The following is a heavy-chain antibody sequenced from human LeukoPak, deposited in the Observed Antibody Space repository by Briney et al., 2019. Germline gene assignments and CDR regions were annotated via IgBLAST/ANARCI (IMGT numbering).Heavy chain of an antibody. CDR3: ARAGGSYYGEFDY. D-gene: IGHD1-26*01. J-gene: IGHJ4*02. V-gene: IGHV4-59*08. CDR2: IYYSGST. CDR1: GGSISSYY. Sequence: SETLSLTCTVSGGSISSYYWSWIRQPPGKGLEWIGYIYYSGSTNYNPSLKSRVTISVDTSKNQFSLKLSSVTAAHTAVYYCARAGGSYYGEFDYWGQGTLVTVSS.